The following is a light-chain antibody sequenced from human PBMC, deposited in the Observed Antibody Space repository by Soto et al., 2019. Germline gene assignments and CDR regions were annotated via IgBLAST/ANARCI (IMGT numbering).Light chain of an antibody. CDR2: DTS. Sequence: EIVLTQSPATLSLSPGERGILPCGASQSVSSSYVAWYQHKPGLAPRLLIHDTSSRAIGIPDRLSGSKSGTNFTLTIRRMEPEDVGMYYCQQYGSSPITFGQGTRLEIK. CDR3: QQYGSSPIT. CDR1: QSVSSSY. V-gene: IGKV3D-20*01. J-gene: IGKJ5*01.